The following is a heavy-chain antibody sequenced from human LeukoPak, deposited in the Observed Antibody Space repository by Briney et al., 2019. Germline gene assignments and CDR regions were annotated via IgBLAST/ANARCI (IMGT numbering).Heavy chain of an antibody. CDR3: ASLSPSDAFDI. V-gene: IGHV3-30-3*01. CDR1: GFTFSSYA. Sequence: GGSLRLSCAASGFTFSSYAMHWVRQAPGKGLEWVAVISYDGSNKYYADSVKGRFTISRDNSKNTLYLQMNSLRAEDTAVYYCASLSPSDAFDIWGQGTVVTVSS. J-gene: IGHJ3*02. CDR2: ISYDGSNK.